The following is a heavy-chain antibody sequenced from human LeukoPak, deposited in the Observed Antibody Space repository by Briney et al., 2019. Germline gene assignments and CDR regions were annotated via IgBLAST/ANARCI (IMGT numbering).Heavy chain of an antibody. Sequence: SETLSLTCTVSGGSVSSYNYYWSWIRQPPGKGLEWIGYIYYSGTTNYNPSLRSRVTISLDTSKSQFSLRLSSVTAADTAVYYCASDGPGEWLVNWGQGTLVTVSS. V-gene: IGHV4-61*01. CDR1: GGSVSSYNYY. D-gene: IGHD6-19*01. J-gene: IGHJ4*02. CDR3: ASDGPGEWLVN. CDR2: IYYSGTT.